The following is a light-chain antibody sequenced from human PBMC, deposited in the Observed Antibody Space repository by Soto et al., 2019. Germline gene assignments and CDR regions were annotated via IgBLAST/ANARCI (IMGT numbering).Light chain of an antibody. J-gene: IGKJ1*01. CDR1: QSVSSSY. Sequence: EIVLTQSPGTLSLSPGERATLSCRASQSVSSSYLAWYQQKPGQAPRLLIYGASSRATGIPDRFSGSGSGTDFPLTISRLEPEDVAVYYCQQYGSSPPTWTFGQGTKVEIK. CDR3: QQYGSSPPTWT. CDR2: GAS. V-gene: IGKV3-20*01.